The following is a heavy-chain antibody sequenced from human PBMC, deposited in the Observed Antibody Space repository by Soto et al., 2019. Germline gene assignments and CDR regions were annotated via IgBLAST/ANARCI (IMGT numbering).Heavy chain of an antibody. CDR1: CYTFTRYG. J-gene: IGHJ6*02. Sequence: QGQLVQSGAEVKKPGASVKVSCKDSCYTFTRYGTSWVRQAPGQGLEWMGWISGYNGDTNYAQKFQGRVTRTIDTSTLTTYMELRSLTSDDTAVYYCAKNGQPPYYYYGMDVWGQGTTVTVSS. CDR2: ISGYNGDT. CDR3: AKNGQPPYYYYGMDV. D-gene: IGHD2-8*01. V-gene: IGHV1-18*01.